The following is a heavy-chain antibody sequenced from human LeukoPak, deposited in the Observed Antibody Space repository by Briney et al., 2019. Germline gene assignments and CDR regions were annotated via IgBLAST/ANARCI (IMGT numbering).Heavy chain of an antibody. D-gene: IGHD3-22*01. V-gene: IGHV4-4*07. CDR1: GGSISSYY. Sequence: KPSETLSLTCTVSGGSISSYYWSWIRQPAGKGLEWIGRIYTSGSTNYNPSLKSRVTMSVDTSKNQFSLKLCSVTAADTAVYYCARVTNYYDSSGYPYYYYYYMDVWGKGTTVTVSS. CDR3: ARVTNYYDSSGYPYYYYYYMDV. CDR2: IYTSGST. J-gene: IGHJ6*03.